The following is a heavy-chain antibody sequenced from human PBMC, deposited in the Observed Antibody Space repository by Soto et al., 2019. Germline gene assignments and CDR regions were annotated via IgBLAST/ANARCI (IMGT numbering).Heavy chain of an antibody. D-gene: IGHD6-13*01. Sequence: EVQLVESGGGLVQPGGSLRLSCAASGFTFSYYWMNWVRQAPGKGLEWVANIKEDGSEQYYVESVKGRFTISRDNAKNSVCLQMDSLRVEDTAVYYCLGAGAAATGRGQGTLVTVSS. CDR3: LGAGAAATG. J-gene: IGHJ4*02. CDR1: GFTFSYYW. CDR2: IKEDGSEQ. V-gene: IGHV3-7*01.